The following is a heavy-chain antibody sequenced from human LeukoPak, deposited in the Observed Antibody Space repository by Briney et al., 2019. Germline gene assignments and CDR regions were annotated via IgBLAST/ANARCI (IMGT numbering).Heavy chain of an antibody. D-gene: IGHD4-23*01. CDR2: TRNKANSYTT. J-gene: IGHJ6*04. V-gene: IGHV3-72*01. CDR3: ARATVVTPMDV. CDR1: GFTFSDHH. Sequence: GGSLRLSCAASGFTFSDHHMDWVRQAPGKGLEWVGRTRNKANSYTTEYAASVKGRFTISRDDSKNSLYLQMNSLKTEDTAVYYCARATVVTPMDVWGKGTTVTVSS.